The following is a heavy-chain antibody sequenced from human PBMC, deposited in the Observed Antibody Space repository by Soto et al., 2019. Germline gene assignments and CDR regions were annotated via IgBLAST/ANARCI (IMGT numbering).Heavy chain of an antibody. D-gene: IGHD6-19*01. CDR1: GYSFTGYS. J-gene: IGHJ4*02. CDR2: INAGNGNT. Sequence: ASVKVSCKASGYSFTGYSMLWVRQAPGQRLEWMGWINAGNGNTKYSQKFQGRVTITRDTSASTAYMELSSLRSEDTAVYYCARAVAVAADFDYWGQGTLVTDS. CDR3: ARAVAVAADFDY. V-gene: IGHV1-3*01.